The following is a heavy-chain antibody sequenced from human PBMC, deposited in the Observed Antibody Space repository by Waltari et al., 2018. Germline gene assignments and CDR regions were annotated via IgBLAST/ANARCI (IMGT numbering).Heavy chain of an antibody. D-gene: IGHD6-6*01. V-gene: IGHV1-46*01. CDR1: GYTFTSYY. Sequence: QVQLVQSGAEVKKPGASVKVSCKASGYTFTSYYMHWVRQAPGQGLEWMGIINPSGGSTSYAQKFQGRVTRTRDTSTSTVYMELSSLRAEDTAVYYCASGASGQLVVGGYWGQGTLVTVSS. J-gene: IGHJ4*02. CDR3: ASGASGQLVVGGY. CDR2: INPSGGST.